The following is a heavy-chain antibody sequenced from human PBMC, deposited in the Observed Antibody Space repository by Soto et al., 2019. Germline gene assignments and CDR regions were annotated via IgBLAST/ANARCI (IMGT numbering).Heavy chain of an antibody. Sequence: ASVKVSCKASGYTFTSYDINWVRQATGQGLEWMGWMNPNSGNTGYAQKFQGRVTMTRNTSISTAYMELSSLRSEDTAVYYCARGIIIISLLGYYYYYMDVCGKGTTVTVSS. CDR3: ARGIIIISLLGYYYYYMDV. CDR2: MNPNSGNT. CDR1: GYTFTSYD. V-gene: IGHV1-8*01. D-gene: IGHD3-16*01. J-gene: IGHJ6*03.